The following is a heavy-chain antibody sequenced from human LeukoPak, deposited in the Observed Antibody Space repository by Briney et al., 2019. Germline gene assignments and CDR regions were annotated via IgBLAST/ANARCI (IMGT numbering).Heavy chain of an antibody. D-gene: IGHD6-19*01. J-gene: IGHJ4*02. Sequence: GGPLRLSCRASGFSFSTYSMTWVRQGRGKALEGVSSIYNSGSKTFYADSVKGRFTISRDNSKNTLYLQMNSLTAEDTAIYYCSKDVVPDSGWDLDYWGQGTLVTVSS. CDR1: GFSFSTYS. V-gene: IGHV3-23*03. CDR2: IYNSGSKT. CDR3: SKDVVPDSGWDLDY.